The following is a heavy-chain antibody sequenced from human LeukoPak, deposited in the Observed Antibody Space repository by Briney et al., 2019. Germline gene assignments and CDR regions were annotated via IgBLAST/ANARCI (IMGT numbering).Heavy chain of an antibody. J-gene: IGHJ6*03. CDR2: IYYTGST. CDR3: ARVVILWFGEGTSAYYYYYMDV. D-gene: IGHD3-10*01. V-gene: IGHV4-59*01. CDR1: SGSIGSYY. Sequence: PSETLSLTCTVSSGSIGSYYWSWIRQPPGKGLEWIGYIYYTGSTDYNPSLKSRVTILVDRSKNQFSLKLSSLTAADTAVYYCARVVILWFGEGTSAYYYYYMDVWGKGTTVTISS.